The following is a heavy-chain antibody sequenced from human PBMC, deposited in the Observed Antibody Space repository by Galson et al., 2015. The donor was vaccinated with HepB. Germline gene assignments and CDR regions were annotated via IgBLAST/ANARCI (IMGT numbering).Heavy chain of an antibody. CDR2: ISYDGSNK. Sequence: SLRLSCAASGFTFSSYAMHWVRQAPGKGLEWITVISYDGSNKYYADCVKGRFTISRDNSKNTVYLQMNSLRAEDTAVYYCARDGLLGYFDYWGQGTLFTVSS. CDR1: GFTFSSYA. V-gene: IGHV3-30-3*01. CDR3: ARDGLLGYFDY. D-gene: IGHD7-27*01. J-gene: IGHJ4*02.